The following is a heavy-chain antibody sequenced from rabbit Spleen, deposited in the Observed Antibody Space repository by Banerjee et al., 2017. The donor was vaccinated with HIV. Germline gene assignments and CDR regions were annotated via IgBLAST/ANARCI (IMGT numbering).Heavy chain of an antibody. CDR2: INAVTGKA. CDR3: VRDRADIGGDYGPYYFDF. V-gene: IGHV1S45*01. J-gene: IGHJ4*01. D-gene: IGHD2-1*01. Sequence: QEQLVESGGGLVKPGASLTLTCKASGFSFSNKAVMCWVRQAPGKGLEWIACINAVTGKAVYASWAKGRITFSKTSSTTVTLQMTSLTAADTATYFCVRDRADIGGDYGPYYFDFWCPGTLVTVS. CDR1: GFSFSNKAV.